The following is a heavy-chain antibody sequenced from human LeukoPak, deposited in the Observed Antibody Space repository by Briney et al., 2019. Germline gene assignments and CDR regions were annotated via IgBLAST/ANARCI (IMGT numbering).Heavy chain of an antibody. Sequence: GGSLRLSCAASGFTLSSYAMIWVRQAPGKGLEWVSTISGDRGGTYYADSVKGRFTISRDNSKNTLYLQMNSLRAEDTALYYCARSTSSWEIVDYWGQGTLVTVSS. CDR2: ISGDRGGT. D-gene: IGHD2-2*01. J-gene: IGHJ4*02. V-gene: IGHV3-23*01. CDR1: GFTLSSYA. CDR3: ARSTSSWEIVDY.